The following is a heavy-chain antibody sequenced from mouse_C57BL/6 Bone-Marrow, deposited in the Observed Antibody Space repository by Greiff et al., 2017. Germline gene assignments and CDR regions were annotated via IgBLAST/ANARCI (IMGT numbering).Heavy chain of an antibody. CDR3: ARDPGNWNYFDY. Sequence: ESGPGLVKPSQSLSLTCSVTGYSITSGYYWNWIRQFPGNKLEWMGYISYDGSNNYNPSLKNRISITRDTSKNQFFLKLNSVTTEDTATYYCARDPGNWNYFDYWGQGTTLTVSS. V-gene: IGHV3-6*01. CDR2: ISYDGSN. D-gene: IGHD4-1*02. J-gene: IGHJ2*01. CDR1: GYSITSGYY.